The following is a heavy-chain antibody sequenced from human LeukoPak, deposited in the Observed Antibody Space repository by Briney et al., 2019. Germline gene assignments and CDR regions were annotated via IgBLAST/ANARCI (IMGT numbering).Heavy chain of an antibody. CDR3: TRLGLDARLYYYYGMDV. J-gene: IGHJ6*02. CDR1: GYTFTSYY. V-gene: IGHV1-46*01. D-gene: IGHD6-6*01. CDR2: INPSGGST. Sequence: ASVKVSCKASGYTFTSYYMHWVRQAPGQGLEWMGIINPSGGSTSYAQKFQGRVTMTRDTSTSTAYMELSSLRSEDTAVYYCTRLGLDARLYYYYGMDVWGQGSTVTVSS.